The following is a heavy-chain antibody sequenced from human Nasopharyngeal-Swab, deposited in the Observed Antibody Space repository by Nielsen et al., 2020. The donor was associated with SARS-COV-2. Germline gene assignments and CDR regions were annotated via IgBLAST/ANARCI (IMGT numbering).Heavy chain of an antibody. CDR3: ARDGFGESPYYYYYGMDV. D-gene: IGHD3-10*01. J-gene: IGHJ6*02. Sequence: GESLKISCAAPGFTFSNYRMNWVRQAPGKGLEWVSSISSSTSYIYYADSVKGRFTISRDNAKNSLYLQMNSLRAEDTAVYYCARDGFGESPYYYYYGMDVWGQGTTVTVSS. CDR2: ISSSTSYI. V-gene: IGHV3-21*01. CDR1: GFTFSNYR.